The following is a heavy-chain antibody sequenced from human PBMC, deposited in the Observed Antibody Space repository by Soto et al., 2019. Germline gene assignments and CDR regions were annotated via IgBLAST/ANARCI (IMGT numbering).Heavy chain of an antibody. CDR1: GGSISSGDYY. CDR3: AGDRQQRNYYYYGMDV. CDR2: IYYSGST. D-gene: IGHD6-13*01. Sequence: SETLSLTCTVSGGSISSGDYYWSWIRQPPGKGLEWIGYIYYSGSTYYNPSLKSRVTISVDTSKNQFSLKLSSVTAADTAVYYCAGDRQQRNYYYYGMDVWGQGTPITVSS. J-gene: IGHJ6*02. V-gene: IGHV4-30-4*01.